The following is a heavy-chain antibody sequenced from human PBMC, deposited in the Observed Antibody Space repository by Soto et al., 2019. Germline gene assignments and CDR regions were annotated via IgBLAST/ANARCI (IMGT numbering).Heavy chain of an antibody. Sequence: SQTLSLTCAISGDSVSSNSAAWNWIRQSPSRGLEWLGRTYYRSKWYNDYAVSVKSRITINPDTSKNQFSLQLNSVTPEDTAVYYCARDRIVVVPAAIRYYYYYGMDVWGQGTTVTVS. V-gene: IGHV6-1*01. CDR3: ARDRIVVVPAAIRYYYYYGMDV. CDR2: TYYRSKWYN. J-gene: IGHJ6*02. CDR1: GDSVSSNSAA. D-gene: IGHD2-2*02.